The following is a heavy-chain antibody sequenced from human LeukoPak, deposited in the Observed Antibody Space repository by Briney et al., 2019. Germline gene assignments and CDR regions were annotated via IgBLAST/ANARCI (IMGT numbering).Heavy chain of an antibody. CDR3: ARGQDYNDTSDYFHAFDI. D-gene: IGHD3-22*01. J-gene: IGHJ3*02. CDR2: INNDGSRT. Sequence: GGSLRLSCAASGFTFSSHWMHWVRQAPGKGLVGVSRINNDGSRTSNADFVKGRFTISRDNAKNTLLLQMNSLRAEDTAVYYCARGQDYNDTSDYFHAFDIWGQGTMVTVSS. V-gene: IGHV3-74*01. CDR1: GFTFSSHW.